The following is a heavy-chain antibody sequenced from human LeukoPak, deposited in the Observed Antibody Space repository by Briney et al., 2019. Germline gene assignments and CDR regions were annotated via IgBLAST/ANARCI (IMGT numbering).Heavy chain of an antibody. D-gene: IGHD3-16*01. CDR2: INHNGNVN. Sequence: GGSLRLSCAASGFTFSGFSMNWARQAPGKGLEWVASINHNGNVNYYVDSVKGRFTISRDNAKNSLYLQMSNLRAEDTAVYFCARGGGLDVWGQGATVTVSS. CDR1: GFTFSGFS. J-gene: IGHJ6*02. V-gene: IGHV3-7*03. CDR3: ARGGGLDV.